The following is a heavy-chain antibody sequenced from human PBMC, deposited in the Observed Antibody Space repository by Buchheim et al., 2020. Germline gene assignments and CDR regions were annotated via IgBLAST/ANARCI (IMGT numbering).Heavy chain of an antibody. Sequence: EIQLVESGGDLVQPGGSLRLSCAASGFTFSSYAMNWVRQGPGKGLEWIAYISSSTTTIYYADSVEGRFTVSRDNDRNSLYLQMDSLRDEDTAGYYCARDRLGGGFWGQGTL. CDR1: GFTFSSYA. D-gene: IGHD6-25*01. J-gene: IGHJ4*02. CDR2: ISSSTTTI. V-gene: IGHV3-48*02. CDR3: ARDRLGGGF.